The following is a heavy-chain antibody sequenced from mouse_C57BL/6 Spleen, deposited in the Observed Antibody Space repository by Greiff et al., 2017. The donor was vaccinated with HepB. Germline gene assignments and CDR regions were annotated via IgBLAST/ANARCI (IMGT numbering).Heavy chain of an antibody. CDR3: AGDSSGLWYFDV. CDR1: GYAFTNYL. V-gene: IGHV1-54*01. D-gene: IGHD3-2*02. Sequence: VQLQQSGAELVRPGTSVKVSCKASGYAFTNYLIEWVKQRPGQGLEWIGVINPGSGGTNYNEKFKGKATLTADKSSSTAYMQLSSLTSEDSAVYFCAGDSSGLWYFDVWGTGTTVTVSS. CDR2: INPGSGGT. J-gene: IGHJ1*03.